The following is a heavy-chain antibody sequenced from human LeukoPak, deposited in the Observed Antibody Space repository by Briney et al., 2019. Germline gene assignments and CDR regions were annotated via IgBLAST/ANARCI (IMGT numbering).Heavy chain of an antibody. V-gene: IGHV3-7*01. Sequence: GGSLRLSCAASGFTFGNYWMTWVRQAPGKGLEWLAHIKEDGSETAYVDPVRGRFTISRDNAKNSLYLQMNSLRAEDTAVYYCARGKILTGYNFDYWGQGTLVTVSS. CDR2: IKEDGSET. J-gene: IGHJ4*02. D-gene: IGHD3-9*01. CDR3: ARGKILTGYNFDY. CDR1: GFTFGNYW.